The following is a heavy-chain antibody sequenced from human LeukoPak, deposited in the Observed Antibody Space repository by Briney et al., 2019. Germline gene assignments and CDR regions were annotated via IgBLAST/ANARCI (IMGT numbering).Heavy chain of an antibody. Sequence: SQTLSLTCAISGDSVSSSSDAWNWIRQSPSRGLERLGRTYYRSNDYAVSVKSRMTINADTSKNQVSLQLSSVTPEDTAVYYCARGRNNAFDIWGQGTMVTVSS. D-gene: IGHD1/OR15-1a*01. CDR2: TYYRSN. CDR3: ARGRNNAFDI. J-gene: IGHJ3*02. V-gene: IGHV6-1*01. CDR1: GDSVSSSSDA.